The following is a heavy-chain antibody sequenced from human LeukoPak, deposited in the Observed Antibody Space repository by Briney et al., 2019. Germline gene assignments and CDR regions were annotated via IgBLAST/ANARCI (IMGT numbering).Heavy chain of an antibody. CDR1: GGTFSSYA. J-gene: IGHJ6*03. CDR2: IIPIFGTA. Sequence: SVKVSCKASGGTFSSYAISWVRQAPGQGLEWMGGIIPIFGTANYAQKFQGRVTITTDESTSTAYMELSSLRSEDTVVYYCAISGSYTYYYYYMDVWGKGTTVTVSS. CDR3: AISGSYTYYYYYMDV. V-gene: IGHV1-69*05. D-gene: IGHD1-26*01.